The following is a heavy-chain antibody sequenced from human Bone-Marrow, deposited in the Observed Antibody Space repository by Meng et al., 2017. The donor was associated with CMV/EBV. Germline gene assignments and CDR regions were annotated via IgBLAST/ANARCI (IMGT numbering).Heavy chain of an antibody. Sequence: GSLRLSCTVSGGSISSYYWSWIRQPPGKGLEWIGYIYYSGSTNYNPSLKSRVTISVDTSKNQFSLKLSSVTAADTAVYYCARGSPYDPLNVWGQGTTVTVSS. V-gene: IGHV4-59*01. J-gene: IGHJ6*02. CDR2: IYYSGST. CDR3: ARGSPYDPLNV. D-gene: IGHD5-12*01. CDR1: GGSISSYY.